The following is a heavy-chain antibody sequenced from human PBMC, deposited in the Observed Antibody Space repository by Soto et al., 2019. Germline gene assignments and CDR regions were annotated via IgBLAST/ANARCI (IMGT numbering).Heavy chain of an antibody. CDR1: GGSVSSHY. Sequence: SETLSLTCTVSGGSVSSHYWSWIRQPPGKGLEWIGYIYYSGSTNYNPSLKSRVTISVDTSKNQLSLKLSSVTAADTAVYYCARLLDDYDILTGYVYYFDYWGQETLVTVSS. CDR2: IYYSGST. CDR3: ARLLDDYDILTGYVYYFDY. D-gene: IGHD3-9*01. V-gene: IGHV4-59*08. J-gene: IGHJ4*02.